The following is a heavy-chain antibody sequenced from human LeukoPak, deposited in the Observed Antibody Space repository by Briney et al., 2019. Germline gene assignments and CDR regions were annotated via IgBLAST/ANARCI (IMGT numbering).Heavy chain of an antibody. CDR1: GGSISSSNW. CDR3: ARAGRLTFDI. V-gene: IGHV4-4*02. CDR2: RYHTGDS. J-gene: IGHJ3*02. Sequence: SETLSLTCAASGGSISSSNWWSWVRQPPGKGLEWIGERYHTGDSNYNPSLKSRLTISIDKSKNQFSLRLSSVTAADTAVYYCARAGRLTFDIWGQGTMVTVSS. D-gene: IGHD6-25*01.